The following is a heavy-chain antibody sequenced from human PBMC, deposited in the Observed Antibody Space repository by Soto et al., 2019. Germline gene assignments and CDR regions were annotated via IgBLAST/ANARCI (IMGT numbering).Heavy chain of an antibody. Sequence: PGGSLRLSCAASGFTFNSFAMSWVRQAPGRGLEWVSGLSDSGGSIYYADSVKGRFTISRDNSMNTLYLQMNTLRAEDTAVYYCAKVSSSWYAGFFDLWGQGTLVTVS. CDR1: GFTFNSFA. V-gene: IGHV3-23*01. CDR3: AKVSSSWYAGFFDL. D-gene: IGHD6-13*01. CDR2: LSDSGGSI. J-gene: IGHJ4*02.